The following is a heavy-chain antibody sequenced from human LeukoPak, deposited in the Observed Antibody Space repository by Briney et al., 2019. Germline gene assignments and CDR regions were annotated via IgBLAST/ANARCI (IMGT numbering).Heavy chain of an antibody. D-gene: IGHD4-17*01. J-gene: IGHJ4*02. CDR1: GGSFSGYY. V-gene: IGHV4-34*01. Sequence: KASETLSLTCAVYGGSFSGYYWSWIRHPPGKGLEWLGEINHSGSTNYNPSLKSRVTISVDTSKNQFSLKLSSVTAADTAVYYCARFPPYYGDGGYWGQGTLVTVSS. CDR2: INHSGST. CDR3: ARFPPYYGDGGY.